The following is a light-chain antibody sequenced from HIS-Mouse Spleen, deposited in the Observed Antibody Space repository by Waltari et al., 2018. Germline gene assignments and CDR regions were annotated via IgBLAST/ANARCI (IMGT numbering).Light chain of an antibody. CDR1: NIGSKS. Sequence: SYVLTQPPSVSVAPGKTARITCGGNNIGSKSVHWYQQKPGQAPVLVVYDDSDRPSGSPERFSGSHSGNTATLTIGRVEAGDEADYYCQVWDSSSDHVVFGGGTKLTVL. CDR3: QVWDSSSDHVV. CDR2: DDS. J-gene: IGLJ2*01. V-gene: IGLV3-21*03.